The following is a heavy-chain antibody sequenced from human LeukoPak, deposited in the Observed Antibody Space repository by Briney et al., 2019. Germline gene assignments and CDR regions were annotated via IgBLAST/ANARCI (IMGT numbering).Heavy chain of an antibody. CDR3: AKVASGRGLIAAATFFDY. CDR2: ISWNSGSM. CDR1: GFTFDDYA. V-gene: IGHV3-9*01. D-gene: IGHD6-13*01. J-gene: IGHJ4*02. Sequence: GGSLRLSCAASGFTFDDYAMHWVRQAPGKGLEWVSGISWNSGSMGYADSVKGRFTISRDNAKNSLYLQMNSLRAEDTALYYCAKVASGRGLIAAATFFDYWGQGTLVTVSS.